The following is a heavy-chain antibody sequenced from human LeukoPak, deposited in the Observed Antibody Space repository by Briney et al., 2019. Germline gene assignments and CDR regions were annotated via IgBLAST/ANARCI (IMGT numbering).Heavy chain of an antibody. CDR3: ARGIAAAGYYYYGMDA. Sequence: GGSLRLSCAASGFTFSSYSMNWVRQAPGKGLEWVSYISSSSTTIYYADSVKGRFTISRDNAKNSLYLQMNSLRAEDTAVFYCARGIAAAGYYYYGMDAWGQGTTVTVSS. D-gene: IGHD6-13*01. CDR1: GFTFSSYS. CDR2: ISSSSTTI. J-gene: IGHJ6*02. V-gene: IGHV3-48*01.